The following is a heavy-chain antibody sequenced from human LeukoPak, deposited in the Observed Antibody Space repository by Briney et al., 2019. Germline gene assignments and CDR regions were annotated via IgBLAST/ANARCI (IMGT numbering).Heavy chain of an antibody. CDR1: GGSISSYY. J-gene: IGHJ4*02. CDR2: IYYSGST. D-gene: IGHD3-22*01. CDR3: ARGSDSRGYQFKGFDY. Sequence: PSETLSLTCTVSGGSISSYYWSWLRQPPGKGLAWVGDIYYSGSTNYNPSLKSRVTISVDTSKNQFSLRLSSVTAADTAVYYCARGSDSRGYQFKGFDYWGQGTLVAVSS. V-gene: IGHV4-59*08.